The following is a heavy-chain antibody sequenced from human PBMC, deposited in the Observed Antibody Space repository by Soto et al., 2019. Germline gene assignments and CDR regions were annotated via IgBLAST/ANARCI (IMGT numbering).Heavy chain of an antibody. Sequence: PSETLSLTCTVSGGSMSSFYWSWIRQPPGKGLEWIGYIYYSGSTNYNPSLKSRVTILVDTSKNQFSLNLSTVTAADTAVYYCARQGRGSSLTADYWGQGTLVTVS. D-gene: IGHD3-10*01. CDR3: ARQGRGSSLTADY. V-gene: IGHV4-59*08. CDR1: GGSMSSFY. J-gene: IGHJ4*02. CDR2: IYYSGST.